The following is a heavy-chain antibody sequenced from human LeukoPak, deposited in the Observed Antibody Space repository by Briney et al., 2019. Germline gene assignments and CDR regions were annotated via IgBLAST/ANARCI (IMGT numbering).Heavy chain of an antibody. D-gene: IGHD5-12*01. CDR1: GGTFSSYA. Sequence: ASVKVSCKASGGTFSSYAISWVRQAPGQGLEWMGGIIPIFGTANYAQKFQGRVTITADKSTSTAYMELSSLRSEDTAVYYCARDPVTDSGYDRQWRDLNWFDPWGQGTLVTVSS. J-gene: IGHJ5*02. V-gene: IGHV1-69*06. CDR2: IIPIFGTA. CDR3: ARDPVTDSGYDRQWRDLNWFDP.